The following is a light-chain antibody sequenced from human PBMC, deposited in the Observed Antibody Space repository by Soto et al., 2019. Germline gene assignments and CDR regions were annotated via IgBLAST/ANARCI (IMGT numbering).Light chain of an antibody. V-gene: IGKV3-20*01. CDR3: QQYGRSPLT. Sequence: EIVLTQSPGTLSLSPGERATLSCRASQSVSSSYVAWYQQKPGQAPRLLMFGASSRATGIPDRFSGSGSGTDFTLTISRLEPEDFAVYYCQQYGRSPLTFGEGTKVEIK. CDR1: QSVSSSY. J-gene: IGKJ4*01. CDR2: GAS.